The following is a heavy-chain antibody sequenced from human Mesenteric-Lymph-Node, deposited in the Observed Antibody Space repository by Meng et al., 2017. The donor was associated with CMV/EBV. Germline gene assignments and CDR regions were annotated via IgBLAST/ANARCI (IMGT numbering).Heavy chain of an antibody. V-gene: IGHV1-8*01. D-gene: IGHD3-10*01. CDR3: ARGDYYGSGSSPPGFDY. Sequence: YTFTGYDINWVRSATGQGLEWIGWMNPNSSNTGYAQKFQGRVTMTRNTSISTAYMELSSLRSEDTAVYYCARGDYYGSGSSPPGFDYWGQGTLVTVSS. CDR2: MNPNSSNT. CDR1: YTFTGYD. J-gene: IGHJ4*02.